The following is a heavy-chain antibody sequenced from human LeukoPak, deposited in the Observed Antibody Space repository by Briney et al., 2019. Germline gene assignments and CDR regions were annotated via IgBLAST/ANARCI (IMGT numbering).Heavy chain of an antibody. Sequence: PGGSLRLSCAASGSTFSSYAMSWVRQAPGKGLEWVSTISGSGGRTHYADSVKGRFTISRDNSKNTLYLQMNSLRAEDTAVYYCATTIPPYYDILTGYSDYWGQGTLVTVSS. V-gene: IGHV3-23*01. CDR3: ATTIPPYYDILTGYSDY. CDR2: ISGSGGRT. J-gene: IGHJ4*02. D-gene: IGHD3-9*01. CDR1: GSTFSSYA.